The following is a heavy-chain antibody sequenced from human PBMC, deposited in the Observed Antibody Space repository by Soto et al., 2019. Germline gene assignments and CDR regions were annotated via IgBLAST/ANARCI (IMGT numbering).Heavy chain of an antibody. CDR3: ASRPGIAVAGFDY. J-gene: IGHJ4*02. CDR1: GYTFTSYY. V-gene: IGHV1-46*01. Sequence: ASVKVSCKASGYTFTSYYMHWVRQAPGQGLEWMGIINPSGGSTSYAQRFQGRVTITGDTSASTAYMELSSLRSEDTAVYYCASRPGIAVAGFDYWGQGTLVTVSS. D-gene: IGHD6-19*01. CDR2: INPSGGST.